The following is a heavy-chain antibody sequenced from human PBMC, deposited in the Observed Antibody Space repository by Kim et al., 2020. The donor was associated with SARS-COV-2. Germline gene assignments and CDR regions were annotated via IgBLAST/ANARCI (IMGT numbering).Heavy chain of an antibody. CDR3: ARGLSYKSSSPTSY. J-gene: IGHJ4*02. Sequence: GGSLRLSCAASGFTVSSNYMSWVRQAPGKGLEWVSVIYSGGSTYYADSVKGRFTISRDNSKNTLYLQMNSLRAEDTAVYYCARGLSYKSSSPTSYWGQGTLVTVSS. D-gene: IGHD6-13*01. V-gene: IGHV3-66*01. CDR2: IYSGGST. CDR1: GFTVSSNY.